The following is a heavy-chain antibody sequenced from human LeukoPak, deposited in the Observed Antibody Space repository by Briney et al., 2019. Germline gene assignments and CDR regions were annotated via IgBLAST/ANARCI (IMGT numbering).Heavy chain of an antibody. CDR2: IKSKTDGGTT. V-gene: IGHV3-15*01. D-gene: IGHD3-16*02. J-gene: IGHJ4*02. Sequence: GGSLRLSCAASGFTFSNAWMSWVRQAPGKGLEWVGRIKSKTDGGTTDYAAPVKGRFTTSRDDSKNTLYLQMNSLKTEDTAVYYCTTDQARITFGGVIATAYWGQGTLVTVSS. CDR1: GFTFSNAW. CDR3: TTDQARITFGGVIATAY.